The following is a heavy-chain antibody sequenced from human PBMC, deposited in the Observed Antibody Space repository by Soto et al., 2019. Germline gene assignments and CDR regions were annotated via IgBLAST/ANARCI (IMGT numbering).Heavy chain of an antibody. CDR2: MSGSSSTT. CDR1: GLTFSNYA. D-gene: IGHD3-16*02. J-gene: IGHJ4*02. V-gene: IGHV3-23*01. Sequence: EVRLLESGGGLVKPGGSLRLSCATSGLTFSNYAMSWVRQAPGGGLEWVSSMSGSSSTTYYADSVRGRFTISRDRSKNTLYLQMSSLRAEDTALYYCAKKQERERPRVIDFWGQGTLVTVSS. CDR3: AKKQERERPRVIDF.